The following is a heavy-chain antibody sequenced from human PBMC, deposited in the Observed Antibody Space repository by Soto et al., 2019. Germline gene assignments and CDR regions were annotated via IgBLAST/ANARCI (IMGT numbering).Heavy chain of an antibody. V-gene: IGHV3-33*01. CDR2: IWYDGSNK. J-gene: IGHJ4*02. Sequence: GGSLRLSCAASGFTFSSYGMHWVRQAPGKRLEWVAVIWYDGSNKYYADSVKGRFTISRDNSKNTLYLQMNSLRAEDTAVYYCARGTTVTATLNFDYWGQGTLVTVSS. D-gene: IGHD4-4*01. CDR1: GFTFSSYG. CDR3: ARGTTVTATLNFDY.